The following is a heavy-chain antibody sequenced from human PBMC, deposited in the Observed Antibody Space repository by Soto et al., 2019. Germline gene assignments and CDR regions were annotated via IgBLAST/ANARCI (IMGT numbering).Heavy chain of an antibody. Sequence: PSETLSLTCTVSRGSISSSTYYWGWIRQPPGKGLEWIGSIYFNGGTYYNPSLRSRVTISVDTSKNQFSLKLSSVTAADSAVYYCARGRGGSSWYLRFGLGAEYFQHWGQGTLVTVSS. V-gene: IGHV4-39*01. D-gene: IGHD6-13*01. CDR2: IYFNGGT. CDR3: ARGRGGSSWYLRFGLGAEYFQH. CDR1: RGSISSSTYY. J-gene: IGHJ1*01.